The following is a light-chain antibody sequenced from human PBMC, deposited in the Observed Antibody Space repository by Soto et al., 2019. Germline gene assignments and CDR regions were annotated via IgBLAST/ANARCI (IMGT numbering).Light chain of an antibody. CDR1: QSVSSN. CDR2: GAS. CDR3: QQYNNWPPWT. Sequence: EIVMTQSPATLSVSPGERATISCRASQSVSSNLAWYQQKPGQAPRLLIYGASTGATGIPASFSGSGAGTEFTLTISSMQSEDFAVYYCQQYNNWPPWTFGQGTKVEIK. J-gene: IGKJ1*01. V-gene: IGKV3-15*01.